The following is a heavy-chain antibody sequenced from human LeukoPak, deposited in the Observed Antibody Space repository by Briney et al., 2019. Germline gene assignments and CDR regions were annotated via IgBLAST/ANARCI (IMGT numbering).Heavy chain of an antibody. CDR2: IGSSSSYI. Sequence: PGGSLRLSCAASGFTFSSYAMSWVRQAPGKGLEWVSSIGSSSSYIYYADSVKGRFTISRDNAKNSLYLQMNSLRAEDTAVYYCARAVGDYGDYVWYYYYGMDVWGQGTTVTVSS. CDR3: ARAVGDYGDYVWYYYYGMDV. CDR1: GFTFSSYA. V-gene: IGHV3-21*01. D-gene: IGHD4-17*01. J-gene: IGHJ6*02.